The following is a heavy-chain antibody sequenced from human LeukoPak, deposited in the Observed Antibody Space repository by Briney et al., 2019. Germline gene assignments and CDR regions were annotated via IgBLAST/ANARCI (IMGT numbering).Heavy chain of an antibody. D-gene: IGHD1-26*01. V-gene: IGHV4-59*01. CDR1: GGSISGYY. CDR2: IYYSGST. Sequence: SETLSLTCSVSGGSISGYYWSWVRQPPGKGLEWIGYIYYSGSTNYNPSLKSRVTISVDTSKNQFSLKLSSVTAADTAVYYCARVLGSGSQDYWGQGTLVTVSS. CDR3: ARVLGSGSQDY. J-gene: IGHJ4*02.